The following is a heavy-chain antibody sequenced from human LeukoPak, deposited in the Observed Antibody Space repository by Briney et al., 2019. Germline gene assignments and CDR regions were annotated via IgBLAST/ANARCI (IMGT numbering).Heavy chain of an antibody. CDR2: ISGSGGST. Sequence: GGSLGLSCAASGFTFSTYAMSWVRQAPGKGLEWVSAISGSGGSTYYADSVKGRLTISRDNSKNTLYLQMNSLRADDTAVYYCAKLDDSSGDYYYWGQGTLVTVSS. J-gene: IGHJ4*02. D-gene: IGHD3-22*01. CDR3: AKLDDSSGDYYY. V-gene: IGHV3-23*01. CDR1: GFTFSTYA.